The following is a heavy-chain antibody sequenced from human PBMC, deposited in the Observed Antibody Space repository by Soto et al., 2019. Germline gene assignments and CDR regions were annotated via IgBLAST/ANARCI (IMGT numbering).Heavy chain of an antibody. CDR2: IYYSGSA. CDR3: ARGRWEREGYVMDV. CDR1: GGSSISYY. D-gene: IGHD1-26*01. V-gene: IGHV4-59*08. J-gene: IGHJ6*02. Sequence: LETHPLTSTVSGGSSISYYWSWIRQTTGKGLQYIGYIYYSGSANYNPSLKSRVTISDDTSTNQIFLTLTSVTAADTAVYYCARGRWEREGYVMDVWGQGTTVTVSS.